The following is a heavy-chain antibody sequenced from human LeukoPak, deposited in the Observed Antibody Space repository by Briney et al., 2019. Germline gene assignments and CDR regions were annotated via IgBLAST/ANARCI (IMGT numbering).Heavy chain of an antibody. J-gene: IGHJ4*02. CDR3: AHRRPGHLTGWDNSYFDN. CDR1: GFSLSSSGVG. V-gene: IGHV2-5*02. D-gene: IGHD1/OR15-1a*01. Sequence: SGPTLVNPPQTLTLTCTFSGFSLSSSGVGVGWIRQPPGKALEWLAVIYWDDDKRFNPSLRSRLSMSKDASRSRVFLVMTNMDPVDTATYYCAHRRPGHLTGWDNSYFDNWGPGTLVTVSS. CDR2: IYWDDDK.